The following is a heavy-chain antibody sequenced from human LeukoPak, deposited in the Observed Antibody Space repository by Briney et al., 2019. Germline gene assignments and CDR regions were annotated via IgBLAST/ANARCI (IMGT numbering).Heavy chain of an antibody. CDR3: AKDRHDGKDY. V-gene: IGHV3-30*02. CDR1: GLTFSSYG. J-gene: IGHJ4*02. D-gene: IGHD4-23*01. CDR2: IRYDESNK. Sequence: GGSLRLSCAASGLTFSSYGMHWVSQALGKGLEWVAFIRYDESNKYYADSVKGRFTISRDNSKNTLYLQMNSLRTEDTGVYYCAKDRHDGKDYWGQGTLVTVSS.